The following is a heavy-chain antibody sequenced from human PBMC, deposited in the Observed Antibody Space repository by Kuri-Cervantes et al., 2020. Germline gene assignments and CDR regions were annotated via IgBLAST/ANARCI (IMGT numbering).Heavy chain of an antibody. CDR1: GFTFSSYS. CDR2: ISSSSSTI. V-gene: IGHV3-48*04. J-gene: IGHJ5*02. D-gene: IGHD6-19*01. CDR3: ARGAVAGMGEWFDP. Sequence: GGSLRLSCAASGFTFSSYSMNWVRQAPGKGLEWVSYISSSSSTIYYADSVKGRFTISRDNAKNSLYLQMNSLRAEDTAVYYCARGAVAGMGEWFDPWGQGTLVTVSS.